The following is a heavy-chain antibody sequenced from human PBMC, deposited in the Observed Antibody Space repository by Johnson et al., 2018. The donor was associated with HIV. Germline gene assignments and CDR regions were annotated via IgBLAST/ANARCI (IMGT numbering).Heavy chain of an antibody. CDR2: ISYDGSNE. D-gene: IGHD3-3*01. Sequence: QVLLVESGGGVVQPGRSLRLSCAASGFTFSSYAMHWVRQAPGKGLEWVAVISYDGSNEYYADSVKGRFTISRDNSKNTLYLQMNSLRTEDTAVYYCARDGSYNVLRFLEWFIWGQGTMVTVSS. J-gene: IGHJ3*02. CDR3: ARDGSYNVLRFLEWFI. CDR1: GFTFSSYA. V-gene: IGHV3-30-3*01.